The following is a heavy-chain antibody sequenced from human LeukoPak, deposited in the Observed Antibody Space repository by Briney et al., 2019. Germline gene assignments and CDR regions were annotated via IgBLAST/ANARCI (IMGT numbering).Heavy chain of an antibody. CDR1: GFTVSSNY. CDR3: ARGPDYGDSGLAFDI. CDR2: IYSGGST. D-gene: IGHD4-17*01. Sequence: PGGSLRLSCAASGFTVSSNYMSWVRQAPGKGLEWVSVIYSGGSTYYADSVKGLFTISRDNSKNTLYLQMDSLRAEDTAVYYCARGPDYGDSGLAFDIWGQGTMVTVSS. J-gene: IGHJ3*02. V-gene: IGHV3-53*01.